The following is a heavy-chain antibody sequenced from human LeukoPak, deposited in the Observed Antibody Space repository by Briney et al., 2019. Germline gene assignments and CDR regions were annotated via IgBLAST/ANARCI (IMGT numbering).Heavy chain of an antibody. V-gene: IGHV1-2*02. CDR1: GYTFSDFY. Sequence: ASVKVSCKASGYTFSDFYIHWVRQARGQGLEYVGWITPKSGDTYSPQRFQGRVTMTRDASIGTAYMELSSLRSDDTAVYFCARVRLADERAWAYWGQGTLVTVSS. D-gene: IGHD3-3*02. J-gene: IGHJ4*02. CDR2: ITPKSGDT. CDR3: ARVRLADERAWAY.